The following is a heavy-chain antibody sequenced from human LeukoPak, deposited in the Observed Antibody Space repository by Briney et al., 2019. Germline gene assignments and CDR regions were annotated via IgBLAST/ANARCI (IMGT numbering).Heavy chain of an antibody. CDR3: TRYGVLRGSRFDP. J-gene: IGHJ5*02. V-gene: IGHV3-7*01. D-gene: IGHD4-17*01. CDR1: GFTFTDFW. Sequence: GGSLRLSCAASGFTFTDFWLTWVRQAPGKGLEWVANINQDGREKYYVDSVKGRFTISRDDAKNSLYLHMNSLGAEDTAVYYCTRYGVLRGSRFDPWGQGTLVTVSS. CDR2: INQDGREK.